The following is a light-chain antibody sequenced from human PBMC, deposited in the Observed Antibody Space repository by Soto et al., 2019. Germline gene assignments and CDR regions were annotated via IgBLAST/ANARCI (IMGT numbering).Light chain of an antibody. V-gene: IGKV4-1*01. Sequence: DIVMTQSPDSLAVSLGERATINCKSSQSIFYSSNNMNYLAWYQLKPGQPPKLLIYWASTRESGVPDRFSGSGSGTEFTLNIRSLQAEDVAVYYCQQYYGTPYTFGQGTKLEIK. CDR1: QSIFYSSNNMNY. CDR2: WAS. J-gene: IGKJ2*01. CDR3: QQYYGTPYT.